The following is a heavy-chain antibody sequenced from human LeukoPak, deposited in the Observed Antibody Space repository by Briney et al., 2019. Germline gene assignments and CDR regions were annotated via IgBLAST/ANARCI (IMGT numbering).Heavy chain of an antibody. CDR3: ASSYYDILTGYYRPGLFDY. CDR2: ISSSSSYI. D-gene: IGHD3-9*01. J-gene: IGHJ4*02. V-gene: IGHV3-21*01. CDR1: GFTFSSYS. Sequence: SGGSLRLSCAASGFTFSSYSMNWVRQAPGKGLEWVSSISSSSSYIYYADSVKGRFTISRDNAKNSLYLQMNSLRAEDKAVYYCASSYYDILTGYYRPGLFDYWGQGTLVTVSS.